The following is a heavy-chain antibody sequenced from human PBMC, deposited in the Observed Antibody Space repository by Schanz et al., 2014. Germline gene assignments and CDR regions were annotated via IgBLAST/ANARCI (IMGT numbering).Heavy chain of an antibody. V-gene: IGHV7-4-1*02. CDR1: GDTLSSYG. CDR3: ARRGIRGVFSSFDY. D-gene: IGHD3-10*01. CDR2: INTNTGNP. J-gene: IGHJ4*02. Sequence: QVQLVQSGAEVKKPGSSVTVSCKASGDTLSSYGISWVRQAPGQGLEWMGRINTNTGNPTYAQAFTGRFLFSLDTSVNTAYLQISSLEADDTAVYYCARRGIRGVFSSFDYWGLGTLVTVSS.